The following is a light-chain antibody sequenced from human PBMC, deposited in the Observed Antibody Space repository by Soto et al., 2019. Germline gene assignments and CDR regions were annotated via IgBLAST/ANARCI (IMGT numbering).Light chain of an antibody. CDR3: QQYGSSPGLT. V-gene: IGKV3-20*01. J-gene: IGKJ4*01. CDR1: RSFSSSY. CDR2: AAS. Sequence: EIVLTQSPGTLSLSPGERATLSCRASRSFSSSYLAWYQQRPGQAPRLLIFAASNRAAGIPDRFSGSGSGTDFTLTISRLEPEDFGVYFCQQYGSSPGLTLDGGTKVEIK.